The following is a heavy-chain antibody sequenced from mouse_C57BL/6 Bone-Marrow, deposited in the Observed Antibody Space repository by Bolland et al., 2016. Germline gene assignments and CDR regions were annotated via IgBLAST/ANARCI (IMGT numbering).Heavy chain of an antibody. V-gene: IGHV1-81*01. CDR3: ARSDYYGSSYGY. Sequence: RSGNTYYNEKFKGKATLTADKSSSAAYMELRSLTSEDSAVYFCARSDYYGSSYGYWGQGTLV. D-gene: IGHD1-1*01. CDR2: RSGNT. J-gene: IGHJ3*01.